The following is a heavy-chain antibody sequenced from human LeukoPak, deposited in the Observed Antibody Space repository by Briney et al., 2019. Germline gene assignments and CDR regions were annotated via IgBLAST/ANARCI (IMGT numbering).Heavy chain of an antibody. Sequence: PSETLSLTCTVSGGFVTSAHYYWNWIRQPPGKGLEWIGYILYTGSTNYNPYYNPSLKSRVTMSLDTSKNQFSLRLSSVTTADTAVYYCTREGGSYRPLDYSGQGTLVTVSS. V-gene: IGHV4-61*01. CDR2: ILYTGST. D-gene: IGHD3-16*02. CDR3: TREGGSYRPLDY. CDR1: GGFVTSAHYY. J-gene: IGHJ4*02.